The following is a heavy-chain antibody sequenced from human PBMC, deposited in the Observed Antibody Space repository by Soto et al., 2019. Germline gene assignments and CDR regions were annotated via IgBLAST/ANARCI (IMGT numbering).Heavy chain of an antibody. CDR1: GVSFSCYY. D-gene: IGHD3-22*01. CDR3: ARGWRTYYYDSSGSRLGSFKH. CDR2: INHSGST. J-gene: IGHJ1*01. Sequence: PSATKSLSYAFYGVSFSCYYLLLIRPPPGKGLEWIGEINHSGSTNYNPSLKSRVTISVDTSKNQFSLKLSSVTAADTAVYYCARGWRTYYYDSSGSRLGSFKHWGQGTLVPSPQ. V-gene: IGHV4-34*01.